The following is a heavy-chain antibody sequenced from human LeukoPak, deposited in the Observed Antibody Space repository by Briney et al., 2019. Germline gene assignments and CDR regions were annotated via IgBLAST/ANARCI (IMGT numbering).Heavy chain of an antibody. J-gene: IGHJ5*02. D-gene: IGHD3-16*01. Sequence: GGSLRLSCAASGFTFSSYWMHWVRQGPGKGLVWVSRISTDGSSTDYADSVKGRFTISRVNAKNTLYLQMNSLRAEDTAVYYCARTRTLPIAGGFDTWGQGSLVTVSS. CDR2: ISTDGSST. V-gene: IGHV3-74*01. CDR3: ARTRTLPIAGGFDT. CDR1: GFTFSSYW.